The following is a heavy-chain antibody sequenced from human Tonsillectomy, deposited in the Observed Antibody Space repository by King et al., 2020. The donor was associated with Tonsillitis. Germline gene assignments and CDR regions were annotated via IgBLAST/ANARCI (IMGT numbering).Heavy chain of an antibody. CDR3: ARGGGCIVRGGIIPLNYYGMDV. V-gene: IGHV4-34*01. D-gene: IGHD3-10*01. Sequence: VQLQQWGAGLLKPSETLSLTCAVYGGSFSGYYWSWIRQPPGTGLEWVWEINHSGDTNYNPSPKSRVTIPVDTSKTQFSLKVSSVTGADTAVYYCARGGGCIVRGGIIPLNYYGMDVWGQGTTVTVSS. CDR2: INHSGDT. CDR1: GGSFSGYY. J-gene: IGHJ6*02.